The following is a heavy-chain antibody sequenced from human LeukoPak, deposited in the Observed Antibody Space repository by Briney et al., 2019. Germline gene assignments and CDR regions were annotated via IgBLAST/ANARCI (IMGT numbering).Heavy chain of an antibody. J-gene: IGHJ6*03. V-gene: IGHV3-21*01. CDR3: ARDGVNFYYYYMDV. Sequence: GGSLRLSCAASGFTFTSYSMNWVRQAPGKGLEWVSSISSSSSYIYYAGSVKGRFTISRDNAKNSLYLQMNSLRAEDTAVYYCARDGVNFYYYYMDVWGKGTTVTISS. CDR2: ISSSSSYI. CDR1: GFTFTSYS. D-gene: IGHD3-16*02.